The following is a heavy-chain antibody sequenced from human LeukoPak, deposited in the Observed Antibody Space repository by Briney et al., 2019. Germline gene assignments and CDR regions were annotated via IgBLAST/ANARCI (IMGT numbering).Heavy chain of an antibody. CDR3: AKSSMVRGAYFDY. CDR2: ISWNSGSI. J-gene: IGHJ4*02. CDR1: GFTFDDYA. D-gene: IGHD3-10*01. V-gene: IGHV3-9*01. Sequence: SRSLRLSCAASGFTFDDYAMHWVRQAPGKGLEWVSGISWNSGSIGYADSVKGRFTISRDNAKNSLYLQMNSLRAEDTALYYCAKSSMVRGAYFDYWGQGTLVTVSS.